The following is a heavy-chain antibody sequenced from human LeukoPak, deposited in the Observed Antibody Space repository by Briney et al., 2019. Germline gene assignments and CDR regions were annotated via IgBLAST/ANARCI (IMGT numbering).Heavy chain of an antibody. CDR3: AKDTVIYS. J-gene: IGHJ5*02. CDR2: ISGICGST. D-gene: IGHD2/OR15-2a*01. Sequence: GWALRLSCGASGFTFSSYAMTGVRQAPGKGRGGVGSISGICGSTYYADSVKGRFTISRDNSKNSLYLQMNSLTAEDTAVYYCAKDTVIYSWGQGTLVTVSS. V-gene: IGHV3-23*01. CDR1: GFTFSSYA.